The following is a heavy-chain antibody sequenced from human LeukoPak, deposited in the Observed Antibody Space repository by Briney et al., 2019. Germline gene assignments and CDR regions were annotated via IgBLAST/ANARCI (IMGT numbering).Heavy chain of an antibody. V-gene: IGHV3-23*01. J-gene: IGHJ4*02. D-gene: IGHD1-26*01. CDR1: GFTFSSYA. CDR2: ISGSGGST. CDR3: AKHIVGATSYFDY. Sequence: GGSLRLSCAASGFTFSSYAMSWVRQAPGKGLEWVSAISGSGGSTYYADSVKGRFTISRDSSKNTLYLQMNSLRAEDTAVYYCAKHIVGATSYFDYWGQGTLVTVSS.